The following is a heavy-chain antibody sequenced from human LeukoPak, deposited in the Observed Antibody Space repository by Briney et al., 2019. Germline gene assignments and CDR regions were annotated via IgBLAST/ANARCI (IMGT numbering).Heavy chain of an antibody. CDR3: ARDQSGYLQGYFDY. Sequence: SETLSLTCTVSGGSISSYYWSWIRQPPGKGLEWIGDIYYSGSTNYNPCLKSRVTISVDTSKNQFSLKLSSVTAADTAVYYCARDQSGYLQGYFDYWGQGTLVTVSS. D-gene: IGHD3-22*01. CDR1: GGSISSYY. J-gene: IGHJ4*02. CDR2: IYYSGST. V-gene: IGHV4-59*12.